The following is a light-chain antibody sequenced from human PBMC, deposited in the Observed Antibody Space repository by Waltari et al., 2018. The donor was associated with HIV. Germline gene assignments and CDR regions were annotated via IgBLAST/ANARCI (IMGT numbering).Light chain of an antibody. CDR1: SSNIGVYDF. CDR3: SSYAGNYNLV. J-gene: IGLJ3*02. V-gene: IGLV2-8*01. Sequence: QSALTQPPSASGSPGQSVTFSCTGGSSNIGVYDFVPWFQQHPGKAPKLVIYEVYKRPSGVPDRFSGSKSGNTASLTVSGLQAEDEAYYHCSSYAGNYNLVFGGGTKLTVL. CDR2: EVY.